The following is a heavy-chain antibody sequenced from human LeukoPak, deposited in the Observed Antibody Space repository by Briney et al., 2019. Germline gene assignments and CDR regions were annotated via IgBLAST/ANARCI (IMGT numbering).Heavy chain of an antibody. CDR3: ARFDYYDSSGYYLDAFDI. CDR1: GFTFSSYW. J-gene: IGHJ3*02. Sequence: HPGGSLRLSCAASGFTFSSYWVSWVRQAPGKGLEWVANIKQDGSEKYYVDSVKGRFTISRDNAKNSLYLQMNSLRAEDTAVYYCARFDYYDSSGYYLDAFDIWGQGTMVTVPS. V-gene: IGHV3-7*01. D-gene: IGHD3-22*01. CDR2: IKQDGSEK.